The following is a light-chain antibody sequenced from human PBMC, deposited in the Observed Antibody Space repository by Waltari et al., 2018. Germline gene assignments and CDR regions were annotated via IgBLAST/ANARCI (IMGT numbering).Light chain of an antibody. CDR3: QKYGTLPAT. V-gene: IGKV3-20*01. CDR1: PGVSTY. CDR2: DAS. Sequence: EIVLTQSPGTLSLSPGQRATLSCRASPGVSTYLAWYQQKPGQAPRLLIYDASTRATGIPDRFSGSGSGTDFSLTISRLESEDFAVYYCQKYGTLPATFGQGTKVEI. J-gene: IGKJ1*01.